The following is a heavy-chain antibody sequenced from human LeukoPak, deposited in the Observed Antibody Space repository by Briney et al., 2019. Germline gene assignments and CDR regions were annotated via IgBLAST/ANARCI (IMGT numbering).Heavy chain of an antibody. D-gene: IGHD6-13*01. CDR1: GYRFTSHW. V-gene: IGHV5-51*01. CDR2: IYAGDSGT. Sequence: GESLKISCRGSGYRFTSHWIGWVRQMPGKGLEWMAIIYAGDSGTRISPSFQDQVTISADKSISTAYLQWSSLKASDTAIYYCTRHITAAGPDYWGQGTLVTVPS. J-gene: IGHJ4*02. CDR3: TRHITAAGPDY.